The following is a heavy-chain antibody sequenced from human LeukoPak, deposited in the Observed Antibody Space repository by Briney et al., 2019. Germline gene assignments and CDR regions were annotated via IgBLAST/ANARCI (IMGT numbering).Heavy chain of an antibody. CDR2: MKYDGSEI. CDR3: ARVGYNSGWYEY. CDR1: GFAFSSYW. V-gene: IGHV3-7*05. J-gene: IGHJ4*02. D-gene: IGHD6-19*01. Sequence: GGSLRLSCAASGFAFSSYWMSWVRQAPGKGLEWVANMKYDGSEIYYVDSVKGRFTISRDNAKNSLYLQINSLRAEDTAVYFCARVGYNSGWYEYWGQGTLVTVSS.